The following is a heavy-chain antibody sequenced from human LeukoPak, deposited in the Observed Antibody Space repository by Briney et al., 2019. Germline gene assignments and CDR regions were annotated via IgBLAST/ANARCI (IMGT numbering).Heavy chain of an antibody. D-gene: IGHD3-10*01. CDR3: ARDSQVPWFGEILMGPLDY. V-gene: IGHV3-21*01. Sequence: PGGSLRLSCAASGFTVSSNYMSWVRQAPGKGLEWVSSIRSSTSYIYYADSVKGRFTISRDNAKNSLYLQMNSLRAEDTAVYYCARDSQVPWFGEILMGPLDYWGQGILVTVSS. J-gene: IGHJ4*02. CDR1: GFTVSSNY. CDR2: IRSSTSYI.